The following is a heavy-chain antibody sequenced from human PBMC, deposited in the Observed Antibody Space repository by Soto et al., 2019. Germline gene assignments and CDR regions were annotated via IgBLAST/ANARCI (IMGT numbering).Heavy chain of an antibody. Sequence: QVQLQQWGAGLLKPSETLSLTCAVYGGSFSGYYWSWIRQPPGKGLEWIGEINHSGSTNYNPSLKSRVTILVDTSKNQFSLKLSSVTAADTAVYYCARGLAKRYFDLWGRGTLVTVSS. CDR1: GGSFSGYY. CDR2: INHSGST. J-gene: IGHJ2*01. CDR3: ARGLAKRYFDL. V-gene: IGHV4-34*01.